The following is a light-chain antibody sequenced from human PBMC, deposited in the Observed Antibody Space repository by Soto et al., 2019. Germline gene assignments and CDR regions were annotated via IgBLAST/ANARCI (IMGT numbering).Light chain of an antibody. CDR3: QQYETFSGT. CDR2: DAS. J-gene: IGKJ1*01. CDR1: QSISSR. V-gene: IGKV1-5*01. Sequence: DIQMTQSPSTMSASVGDSVTITCRASQSISSRLAWYQQKPGKAPKLLIYDASALSRGVPSRFSGSGSGTKFTLTIASLQPDDFATYYCQQYETFSGTFGPGTKVDNK.